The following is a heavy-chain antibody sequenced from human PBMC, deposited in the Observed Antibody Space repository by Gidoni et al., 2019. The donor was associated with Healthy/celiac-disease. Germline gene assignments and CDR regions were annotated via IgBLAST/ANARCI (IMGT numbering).Heavy chain of an antibody. V-gene: IGHV1-69*01. CDR3: AGGLGSGSYYTYYYYGMDV. CDR1: GGTFSSYA. J-gene: IGHJ6*02. D-gene: IGHD3-10*01. CDR2: ILPIFGTA. Sequence: QVQLVQSGAEVKKPGSSVKVSGKASGGTFSSYASSWVRQAPGKGLEWMGGILPIFGTAHYAQKFQGRVTITADESTRTAYMELSSLRSEDTAVYYCAGGLGSGSYYTYYYYGMDVWGQGTTVTVSS.